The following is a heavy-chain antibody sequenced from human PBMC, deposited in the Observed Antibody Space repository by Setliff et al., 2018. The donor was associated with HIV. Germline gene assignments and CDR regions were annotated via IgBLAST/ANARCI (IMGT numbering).Heavy chain of an antibody. CDR3: AKASPATITMIVVITLGDFDY. V-gene: IGHV3-23*01. J-gene: IGHJ4*02. CDR1: GFTFSSYA. D-gene: IGHD3-22*01. CDR2: ISGSGGNT. Sequence: GESLKISCAASGFTFSSYAMSWVRQAPGKGLEWVSAISGSGGNTYYADSVKGRFTISRDNSKNTLYLQMNSLRAEDTAVYYCAKASPATITMIVVITLGDFDYWGQGTLVTVSS.